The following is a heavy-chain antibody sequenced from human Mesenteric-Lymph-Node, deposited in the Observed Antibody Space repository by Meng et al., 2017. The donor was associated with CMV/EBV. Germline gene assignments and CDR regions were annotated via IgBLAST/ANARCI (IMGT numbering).Heavy chain of an antibody. D-gene: IGHD5-18*01. V-gene: IGHV3-7*03. CDR2: MKEDGSDK. CDR1: GFAFSTYW. CDR3: AKVWAMAHFDY. Sequence: GESLKISCAASGFAFSTYWMSWVRQAPGKGLEWVANMKEDGSDKYYVDSVKGRFIISRDNAKNSLDLEMNSLRGEDTAVYYCAKVWAMAHFDYWGQGTLVTVSS. J-gene: IGHJ4*02.